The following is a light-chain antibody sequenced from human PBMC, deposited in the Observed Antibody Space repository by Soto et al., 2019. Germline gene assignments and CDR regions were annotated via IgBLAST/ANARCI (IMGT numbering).Light chain of an antibody. CDR2: DAS. Sequence: EIVLTQSPATLSLSPGERATLSCRASQTVSTNLAWYQQRPGQAPRLLISDASNRATGIPARFSGSGAGTDFTLTISSLEPEDFAVYYCQERSNWPHTFGQGTNLEIK. V-gene: IGKV3-11*01. CDR3: QERSNWPHT. CDR1: QTVSTN. J-gene: IGKJ2*01.